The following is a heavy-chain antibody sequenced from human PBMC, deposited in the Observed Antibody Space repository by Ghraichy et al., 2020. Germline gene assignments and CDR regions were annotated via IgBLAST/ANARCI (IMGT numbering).Heavy chain of an antibody. CDR3: ARDGLPTGVTLSGYNGMDV. D-gene: IGHD4-11*01. Sequence: SETLSLTCTVSGVSISSYYWSWIRQPPGKGLEWIGYIYYSGSIIYNPSLKSRVSILLDRSRNQFSLKVNSVTAADTAVDFCARDGLPTGVTLSGYNGMDVWGQGTTVSVSS. V-gene: IGHV4-59*01. CDR2: IYYSGSI. J-gene: IGHJ6*02. CDR1: GVSISSYY.